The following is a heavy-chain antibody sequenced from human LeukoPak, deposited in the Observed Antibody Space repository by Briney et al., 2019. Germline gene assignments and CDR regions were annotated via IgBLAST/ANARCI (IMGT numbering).Heavy chain of an antibody. Sequence: ASVKVSCKASGYTFTSYYMHWVRQAPGQGLEWMGIINPSGGNTSYAQKFQGRVTMTRDTSTSTVYMELSSLRSEDTAVYYCARAGPYYDSSGYPLFDNYWGQGTLVTVSS. CDR2: INPSGGNT. CDR1: GYTFTSYY. CDR3: ARAGPYYDSSGYPLFDNY. V-gene: IGHV1-46*01. D-gene: IGHD3-22*01. J-gene: IGHJ4*02.